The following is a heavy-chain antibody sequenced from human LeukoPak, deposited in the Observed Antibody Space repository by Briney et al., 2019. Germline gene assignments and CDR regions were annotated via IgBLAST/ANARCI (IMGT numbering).Heavy chain of an antibody. J-gene: IGHJ6*03. CDR2: ISYDGSNK. CDR3: ARDFPAMGTPHYMDV. CDR1: GFTFSSYS. Sequence: PGGSLRLSCAASGFTFSSYSMNWVRQAPGKGLEWVAVISYDGSNKYYADSVKGRFTISRDNSKNTLYLQMNSLRAEDTAVYYCARDFPAMGTPHYMDVWGKGTTVTVSS. D-gene: IGHD5-18*01. V-gene: IGHV3-30*03.